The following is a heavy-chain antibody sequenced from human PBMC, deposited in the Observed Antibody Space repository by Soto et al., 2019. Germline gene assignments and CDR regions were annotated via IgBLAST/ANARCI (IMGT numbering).Heavy chain of an antibody. J-gene: IGHJ5*02. D-gene: IGHD6-13*01. V-gene: IGHV6-1*01. CDR2: TYYRSKWYN. CDR3: ARDQQLYGRDVRKVLLDP. Sequence: SQTLSLTCAISGVSVSGNSAAWNWVRQSPSRGLEWLGRTYYRSKWYNDYAVSVKSRITINPDTSKNQFSLQLDSVTPEDTAVYYRARDQQLYGRDVRKVLLDPWGQGTLVTVSS. CDR1: GVSVSGNSAA.